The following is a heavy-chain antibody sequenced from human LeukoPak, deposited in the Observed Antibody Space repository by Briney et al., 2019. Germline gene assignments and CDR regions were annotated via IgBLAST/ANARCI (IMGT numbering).Heavy chain of an antibody. V-gene: IGHV3-23*01. CDR2: ISGGGGST. D-gene: IGHD3-22*01. CDR3: AKENWGYNWKYDSSGSGINY. CDR1: GFTFSSYG. Sequence: PGGSLRLSCAASGFTFSSYGMHWVRQAPGKGLEWVSTISGGGGSTYYSDSVKGRFTISRDNSKNTLYLQMNSLRAEDTAIYYCAKENWGYNWKYDSSGSGINYWGQGTLVTFSS. J-gene: IGHJ4*02.